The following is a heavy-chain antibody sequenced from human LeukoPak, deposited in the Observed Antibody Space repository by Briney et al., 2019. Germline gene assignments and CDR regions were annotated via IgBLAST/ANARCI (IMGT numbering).Heavy chain of an antibody. Sequence: ASVKVSCKTSGGTFSNFAFAWVRQAPGQGLEWMAGIVPIFSTTNYAQEFQGRVSITADEYTSTVYMELSSLTSDDTAVYFCARGPPLTYDHTPEGSYHYYMDVWGEGTTVTVSS. J-gene: IGHJ6*03. CDR1: GGTFSNFA. D-gene: IGHD1-14*01. V-gene: IGHV1-69*13. CDR3: ARGPPLTYDHTPEGSYHYYMDV. CDR2: IVPIFSTT.